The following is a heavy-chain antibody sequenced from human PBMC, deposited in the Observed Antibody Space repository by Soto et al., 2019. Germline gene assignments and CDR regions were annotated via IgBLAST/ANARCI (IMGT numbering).Heavy chain of an antibody. Sequence: EVHLVESGGGLVKPGGSLRLSCAVSGFTFSGCTMNRVRQAPGKGLEWVSSISPSTSHIYYADSVKGRFTISRDNAKNSLFLQMNSLRAEDTAVYYCSGCSGGACHQNYGMDVWGQGTTVTVSS. CDR1: GFTFSGCT. D-gene: IGHD2-15*01. V-gene: IGHV3-21*01. CDR2: ISPSTSHI. J-gene: IGHJ6*02. CDR3: SGCSGGACHQNYGMDV.